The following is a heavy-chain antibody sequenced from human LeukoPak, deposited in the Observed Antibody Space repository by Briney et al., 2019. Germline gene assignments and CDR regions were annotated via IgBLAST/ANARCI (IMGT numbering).Heavy chain of an antibody. CDR1: GFTVSSNY. D-gene: IGHD6-6*01. CDR3: ARGGAARPDY. CDR2: ISSTSNTK. V-gene: IGHV3-48*01. J-gene: IGHJ4*02. Sequence: SGGSLRLSCAASGFTVSSNYMSWVRQAPGKGLEWVSYISSTSNTKDYADSVKGRFTISRDNAKNSLYLQVNSLRVEDTAIYYCARGGAARPDYWGQGTLVTVSS.